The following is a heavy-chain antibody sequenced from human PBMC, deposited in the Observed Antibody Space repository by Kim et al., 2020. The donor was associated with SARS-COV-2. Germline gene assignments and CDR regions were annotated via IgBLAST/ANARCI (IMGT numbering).Heavy chain of an antibody. Sequence: SETLSLTCAVYGGSFSGYYWSWIRQPPGKGLEWIGEINHSGSTNYNPSLKSRVTISVDTSKNQFSLKLSSVTAADTAVYYCARGLTGGYSYGSAYYYGMDVWGQGTTVTVSS. V-gene: IGHV4-34*01. CDR1: GGSFSGYY. J-gene: IGHJ6*02. D-gene: IGHD5-18*01. CDR3: ARGLTGGYSYGSAYYYGMDV. CDR2: INHSGST.